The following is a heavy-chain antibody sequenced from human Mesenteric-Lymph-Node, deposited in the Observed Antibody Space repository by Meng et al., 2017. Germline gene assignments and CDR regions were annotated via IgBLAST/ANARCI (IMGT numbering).Heavy chain of an antibody. CDR1: GYTFNGYY. V-gene: IGHV1-2*06. CDR2: INPNTGGI. Sequence: QVHLVPSGAEVKNPGASVKVSCQASGYTFNGYYLHWVRQAPGQGLEWMGRINPNTGGIIYAQKFQGRVTMTTDTSNSTAYMVLNSLRSDDTAVFYCARTNDYGDYGDFSYWGQGTLVTVSS. J-gene: IGHJ1*01. CDR3: ARTNDYGDYGDFSY. D-gene: IGHD4-17*01.